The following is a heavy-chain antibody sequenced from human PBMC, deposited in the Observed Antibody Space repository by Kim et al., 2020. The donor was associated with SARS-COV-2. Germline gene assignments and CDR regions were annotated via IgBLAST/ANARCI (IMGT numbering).Heavy chain of an antibody. CDR2: ISGDGGST. J-gene: IGHJ6*03. D-gene: IGHD6-19*01. V-gene: IGHV3-43*02. Sequence: GGSLRLSCAASGFTFDDYAMHWVRQAPGKGLEWVSLISGDGGSTYYADSVKGRFTISRDNSKNSLYLQMNSLRTEDTALYYCAKDMVEDLYSSGWYYYYYYMDVWGKGTTVTVSS. CDR3: AKDMVEDLYSSGWYYYYYYMDV. CDR1: GFTFDDYA.